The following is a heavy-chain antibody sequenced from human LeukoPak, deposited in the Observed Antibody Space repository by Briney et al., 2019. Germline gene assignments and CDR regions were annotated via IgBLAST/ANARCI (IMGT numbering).Heavy chain of an antibody. CDR3: AKDSSGGYNSH. Sequence: ASVKVSCKTSGYIFKGFYIHYVRQAPGHGLEWMGWINPNSGDTNSAQRFQGRVTMTRDTSTGTAYVDLSSLTSDDTAVYFCAKDSSGGYNSHWGQGTLVTVSS. CDR2: INPNSGDT. D-gene: IGHD5-24*01. J-gene: IGHJ4*02. V-gene: IGHV1-2*02. CDR1: GYIFKGFY.